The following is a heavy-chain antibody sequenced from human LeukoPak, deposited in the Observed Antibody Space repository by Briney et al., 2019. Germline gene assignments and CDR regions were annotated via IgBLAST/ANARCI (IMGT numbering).Heavy chain of an antibody. Sequence: GGSLRLSCTASGFIVSDNCMSWVRQAPGKGLEWVSLIYSLGDTYYADSVKGRFTISRDNAKNTLYLQMNSLRVEDTAVYYCARPAVAGLRAGGYDYWGQGTLVTVSS. D-gene: IGHD6-19*01. CDR3: ARPAVAGLRAGGYDY. J-gene: IGHJ4*02. CDR1: GFIVSDNC. V-gene: IGHV3-66*04. CDR2: IYSLGDT.